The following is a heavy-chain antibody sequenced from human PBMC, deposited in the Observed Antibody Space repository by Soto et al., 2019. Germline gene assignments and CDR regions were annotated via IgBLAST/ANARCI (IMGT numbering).Heavy chain of an antibody. Sequence: GGSLRLSCAASGFTFSSYEMNWGRQAPGRGLEGVAFISTTGTTINYADSVKGLFTISRDTAQNSVFLKMNSLRAEDTAVYYCTTVFEYWGQGTPVTVSS. J-gene: IGHJ4*02. V-gene: IGHV3-48*03. CDR1: GFTFSSYE. CDR3: TTVFEY. CDR2: ISTTGTTI.